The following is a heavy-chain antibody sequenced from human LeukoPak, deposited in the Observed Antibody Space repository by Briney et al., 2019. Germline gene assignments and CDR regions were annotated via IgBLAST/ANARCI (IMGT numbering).Heavy chain of an antibody. CDR3: AIPHRGTYIVGATDFDY. Sequence: ASVKVSCKVSGYTSTDYYMHWVQQAPGKGLEWMGLVDPEDGETIYAEKFQGRVTITADTSTDTVYMELSSLRSEDTAVYYCAIPHRGTYIVGATDFDYWGQGTLVTVSS. J-gene: IGHJ4*02. V-gene: IGHV1-69-2*01. D-gene: IGHD1-26*01. CDR1: GYTSTDYY. CDR2: VDPEDGET.